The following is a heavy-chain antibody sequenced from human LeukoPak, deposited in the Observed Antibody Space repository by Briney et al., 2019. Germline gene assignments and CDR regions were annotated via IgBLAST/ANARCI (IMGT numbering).Heavy chain of an antibody. CDR3: ARIESSGYDYYYYYMDV. D-gene: IGHD5-12*01. V-gene: IGHV1-18*01. Sequence: RASVKVSCKASGYTFTSYGISWVRQAPGQGLEWMGWISAYNGNTNYAQKRQGRVTMTTDTSTSTAYMELRSLRSDDTAVYYCARIESSGYDYYYYYMDVWGKGTTVTISS. J-gene: IGHJ6*03. CDR1: GYTFTSYG. CDR2: ISAYNGNT.